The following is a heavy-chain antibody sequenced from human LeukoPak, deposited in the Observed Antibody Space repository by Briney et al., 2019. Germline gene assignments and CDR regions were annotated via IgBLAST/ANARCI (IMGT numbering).Heavy chain of an antibody. CDR1: GFTFSDSD. V-gene: IGHV3-23*01. CDR2: ISGSGDRT. J-gene: IGHJ5*02. Sequence: GGSLRLSCAASGFTFSDSDMSWVRQAPGKGLEWVSRISGSGDRTYNADSVKGRFTISRDNSKNTLYLQMNSLRAEDTAVYYCAKGNWNDDWGQGTPVTVSS. CDR3: AKGNWNDD.